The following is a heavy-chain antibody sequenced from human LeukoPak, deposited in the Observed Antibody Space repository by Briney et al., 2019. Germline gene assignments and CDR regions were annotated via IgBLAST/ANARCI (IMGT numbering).Heavy chain of an antibody. Sequence: SETLSLTCAVYGGSFSGYYWSWIRQPPGKGVEWMGEINHSGSTNYNPSLKSRVTISVDTSKNQFSLKLSSVTAADRAVYYCARGRPGYSYGYWNYWGQGTLVTVSS. CDR1: GGSFSGYY. V-gene: IGHV4-34*01. J-gene: IGHJ4*02. CDR2: INHSGST. D-gene: IGHD5-18*01. CDR3: ARGRPGYSYGYWNY.